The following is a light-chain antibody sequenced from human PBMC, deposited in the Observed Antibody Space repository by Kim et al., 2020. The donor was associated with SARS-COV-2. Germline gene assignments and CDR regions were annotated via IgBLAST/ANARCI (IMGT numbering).Light chain of an antibody. CDR1: QSVSSY. CDR2: DAS. J-gene: IGKJ5*01. V-gene: IGKV3-11*01. CDR3: QQRSNWPPIT. Sequence: EIVLTQSPATLSLSPGERATLSCRASQSVSSYLAWYQQKPGQAPRLLIYDASNRATGIPARFSGSGSGTDFTLTISSLEPEDFAFYYCQQRSNWPPITFGQGTRLEFK.